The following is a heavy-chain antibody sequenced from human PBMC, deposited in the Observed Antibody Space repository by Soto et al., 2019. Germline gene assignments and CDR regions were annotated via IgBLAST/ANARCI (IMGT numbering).Heavy chain of an antibody. J-gene: IGHJ6*03. D-gene: IGHD3-9*01. CDR2: ISYDGSNK. CDR1: GFTFSSYA. Sequence: GGSLRLSCAASGFTFSSYAMHWVRQAPGKGLEWVAVISYDGSNKYYADSVKGRFTISRDNSKNTLYLQMNSLRAEDTAVYYCARDGPYDILTGFHYYMDVWGKGTTVTVSS. V-gene: IGHV3-30-3*01. CDR3: ARDGPYDILTGFHYYMDV.